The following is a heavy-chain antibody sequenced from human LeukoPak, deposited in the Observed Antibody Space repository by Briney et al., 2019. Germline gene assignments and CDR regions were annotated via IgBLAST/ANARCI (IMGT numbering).Heavy chain of an antibody. V-gene: IGHV3-7*03. D-gene: IGHD2-21*02. Sequence: PGGSLRLSCVASGFTFSSYWMSWVRQAPGKGLEWVANIKQDGSEKYYVDSVKGRFTISRDNAKNALYLQMNSLRAEDTALYYCARHGMTANYFDYWGQGTLVTVSS. J-gene: IGHJ4*02. CDR2: IKQDGSEK. CDR3: ARHGMTANYFDY. CDR1: GFTFSSYW.